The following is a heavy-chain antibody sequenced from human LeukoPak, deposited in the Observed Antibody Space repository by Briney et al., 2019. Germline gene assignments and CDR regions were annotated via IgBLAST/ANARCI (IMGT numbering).Heavy chain of an antibody. D-gene: IGHD3-16*02. J-gene: IGHJ3*02. CDR2: ISSSSSYI. CDR1: GFTFSSYC. CDR3: ARDVEFGGVIVIRSGAFDI. Sequence: GGSLRLSCAASGFTFSSYCMNWVRQAPGKGLEWVSSISSSSSYIYYADSVKGRFTISRDNAKNSLYLQMNSLRAEDTAVYYCARDVEFGGVIVIRSGAFDIWGQGTMVTVSS. V-gene: IGHV3-21*01.